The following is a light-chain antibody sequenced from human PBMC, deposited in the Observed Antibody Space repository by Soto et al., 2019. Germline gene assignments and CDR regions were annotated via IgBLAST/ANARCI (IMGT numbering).Light chain of an antibody. Sequence: QPVLTQSPSASASLGPSVTLTCTRTSAPISYAVAWHQQQPEKGARFLVKVSGDGGHMKGDGIPDRFSGSSSGAERYLTIPRLQSEDEADYFCQTWGPGIRVFGGGTKLTVL. J-gene: IGLJ2*01. CDR1: SAPISYA. V-gene: IGLV4-69*01. CDR2: VSGDGGH. CDR3: QTWGPGIRV.